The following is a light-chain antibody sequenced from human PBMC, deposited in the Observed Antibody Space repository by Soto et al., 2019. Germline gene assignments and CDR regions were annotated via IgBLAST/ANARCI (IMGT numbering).Light chain of an antibody. Sequence: EIVMTQSPATLSVSPGERATLSCRASQSVSRNLAWYQQRPGRAPRLLIYDASTRATDIPARFSGSGSGTEFTLTISSLQSEDLAVYYCQQYNNWPLYTFGQGTKLEIK. CDR2: DAS. CDR1: QSVSRN. V-gene: IGKV3-15*01. J-gene: IGKJ2*01. CDR3: QQYNNWPLYT.